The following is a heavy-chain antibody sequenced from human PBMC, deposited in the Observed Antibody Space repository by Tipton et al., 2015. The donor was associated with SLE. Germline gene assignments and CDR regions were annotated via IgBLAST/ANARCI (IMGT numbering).Heavy chain of an antibody. D-gene: IGHD3-9*01. J-gene: IGHJ6*02. CDR1: GFTFSTYG. Sequence: SLRLSCAASGFTFSTYGMHWVRQAPGKGLEWVSTISNSGDTTFYADSVKGRFTISRDNSKRKIYLYMNSLRAEDTAVYYCARVLTPYYGMDVWGQGTTVTVSS. V-gene: IGHV3-23*01. CDR2: ISNSGDTT. CDR3: ARVLTPYYGMDV.